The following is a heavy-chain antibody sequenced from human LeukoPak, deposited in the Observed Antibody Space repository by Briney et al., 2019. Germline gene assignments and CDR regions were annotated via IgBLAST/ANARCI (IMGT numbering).Heavy chain of an antibody. Sequence: SETLSLTCTVSGGSISSYYWSWIRQPPGKGLEWIGYIYYSGSTNYNPSLKSRVTISVDTSKNQFSLRLSSVTAADTAVYYCARRGFGENFDYWGQGTLVTVSS. CDR1: GGSISSYY. CDR2: IYYSGST. V-gene: IGHV4-59*01. J-gene: IGHJ4*02. D-gene: IGHD3-10*01. CDR3: ARRGFGENFDY.